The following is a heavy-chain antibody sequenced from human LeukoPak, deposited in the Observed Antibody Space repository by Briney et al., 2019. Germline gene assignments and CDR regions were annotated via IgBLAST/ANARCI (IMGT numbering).Heavy chain of an antibody. J-gene: IGHJ4*02. D-gene: IGHD2/OR15-2a*01. V-gene: IGHV1-2*02. CDR2: INPNSGGT. Sequence: ASVKVSCKASGYTFTGYYMHCVRQAPGQGLEWMGWINPNSGGTNYAQKFQGRVTMTRDTSITTAYMELSRLRSDDTAVYYCARVFFYSALSADSGTYNYWGQGTLVTVSS. CDR3: ARVFFYSALSADSGTYNY. CDR1: GYTFTGYY.